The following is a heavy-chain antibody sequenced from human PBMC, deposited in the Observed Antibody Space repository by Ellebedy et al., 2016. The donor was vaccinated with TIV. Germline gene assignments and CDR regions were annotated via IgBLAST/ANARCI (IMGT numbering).Heavy chain of an antibody. Sequence: MPSETLSLTCSVSGGSISSGGHFWTWIRQHPGKGLEWIGNISYSGSTDYNPSLKSRVIISVDTSKNQFSLKLSSVTAADTAVYYCARSPRYCSGGSCNYWGQGTLVTVSS. CDR2: ISYSGST. CDR3: ARSPRYCSGGSCNY. J-gene: IGHJ4*02. V-gene: IGHV4-31*03. D-gene: IGHD2-15*01. CDR1: GGSISSGGHF.